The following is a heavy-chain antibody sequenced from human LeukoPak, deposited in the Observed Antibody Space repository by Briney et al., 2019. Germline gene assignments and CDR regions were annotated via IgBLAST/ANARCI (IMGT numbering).Heavy chain of an antibody. CDR2: YTGDN. D-gene: IGHD6-19*01. Sequence: SETLSLTCSVSGDSISRFYWGWVRQPPGKGLEWIGYTGDNNYNPSLKSRVTISVDASKSQFSLKLTSVTAADTAMYYCARVNIAVAGDASDIWGRGTMVTVSS. CDR1: GDSISRFY. CDR3: ARVNIAVAGDASDI. V-gene: IGHV4-59*01. J-gene: IGHJ3*02.